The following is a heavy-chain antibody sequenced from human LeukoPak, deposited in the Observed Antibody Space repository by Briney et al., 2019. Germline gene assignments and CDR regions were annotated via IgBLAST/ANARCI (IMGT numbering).Heavy chain of an antibody. CDR2: TSAYNGNT. V-gene: IGHV1-18*01. J-gene: IGHJ4*02. CDR1: GYTFTSYG. CDR3: ARDKGTYYYGSGSENDY. D-gene: IGHD3-10*01. Sequence: ASVKVSCKASGYTFTSYGISWVRQAPGQGLEWMGWTSAYNGNTNYAQKLQGRVTMTTDTSTSTAYMELRSLRSDDTAVYYCARDKGTYYYGSGSENDYWGQGTLVTVSS.